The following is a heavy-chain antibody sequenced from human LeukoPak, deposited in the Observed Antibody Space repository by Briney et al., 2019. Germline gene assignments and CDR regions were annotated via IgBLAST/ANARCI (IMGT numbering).Heavy chain of an antibody. D-gene: IGHD3-3*01. CDR3: ARGVLYYDFWSGYTRTQNWFDP. V-gene: IGHV4-34*01. J-gene: IGHJ5*02. CDR1: GGSFSGYY. Sequence: ETLSLTCAVYGGSFSGYYWSWIRQPPGKGLEWIGEINHSGSTNYNPSLKSRVTISVDSSKNQFSLKLGSVTAADTAVYYCARGVLYYDFWSGYTRTQNWFDPWGQGTLVTVSS. CDR2: INHSGST.